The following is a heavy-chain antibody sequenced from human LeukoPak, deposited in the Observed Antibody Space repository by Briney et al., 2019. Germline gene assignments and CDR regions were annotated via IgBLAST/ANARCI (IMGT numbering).Heavy chain of an antibody. J-gene: IGHJ4*02. CDR1: GFTFSSYD. D-gene: IGHD5-18*01. CDR3: AKDQDIPMDHFDY. V-gene: IGHV3-23*01. Sequence: PGGSLRLSCAASGFTFSSYDMSWVRQAPGKGLEWVSGISGSGGSKYYADSVKGRFTISRDNSKNTLYLQMNSLRAEDTAVYYCAKDQDIPMDHFDYWGQGTLVTVSS. CDR2: ISGSGGSK.